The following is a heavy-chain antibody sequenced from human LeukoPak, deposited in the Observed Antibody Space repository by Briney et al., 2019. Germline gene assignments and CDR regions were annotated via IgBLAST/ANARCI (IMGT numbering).Heavy chain of an antibody. D-gene: IGHD4-11*01. CDR1: GGSISSGDYY. Sequence: SETLSLTCTVSGGSISSGDYYWGWIRQPPGKGLEWIVYIYYSGSTYYNPSLKSRFTISVDTSKNQFSLKLSSVTAANTAVYYCGRVDLGMTTVTKSGWVDPWGQGTLVTVSS. CDR3: GRVDLGMTTVTKSGWVDP. V-gene: IGHV4-30-4*01. CDR2: IYYSGST. J-gene: IGHJ5*02.